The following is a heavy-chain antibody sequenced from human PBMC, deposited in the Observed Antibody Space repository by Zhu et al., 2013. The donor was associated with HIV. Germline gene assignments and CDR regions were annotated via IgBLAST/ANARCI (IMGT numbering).Heavy chain of an antibody. V-gene: IGHV1-69*01. CDR2: IIPIFGTA. J-gene: IGHJ6*02. CDR1: GGTFSSYA. CDR3: ARDLFRRPYSSSSSLNYYYGMDV. Sequence: QVQLVQSGAEVKKPGSSVKVSCKASGGTFSSYAISWVRQAPGQGLEWMGGIIPIFGTANYAQKFQGRVTITADESTSTAYMELSSLRSEDTAVYYCARDLFRRPYSSSSSLNYYYGMDVWGQGDHGHRLL. D-gene: IGHD6-6*01.